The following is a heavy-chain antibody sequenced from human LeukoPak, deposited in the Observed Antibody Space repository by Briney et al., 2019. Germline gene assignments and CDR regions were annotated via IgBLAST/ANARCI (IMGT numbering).Heavy chain of an antibody. CDR1: GFTFSSYG. Sequence: GGSLRLSCAASGFTFSSYGMSWVRQAPGKGLEWVSTITGSGGSTYYADSVKGRFTISRDTSKNTLYLQMNSLRAEDTAVYYCAKDAVVRGVSPYYYYMDVWGNGTTVTISS. V-gene: IGHV3-23*01. J-gene: IGHJ6*03. CDR3: AKDAVVRGVSPYYYYMDV. D-gene: IGHD3-10*01. CDR2: ITGSGGST.